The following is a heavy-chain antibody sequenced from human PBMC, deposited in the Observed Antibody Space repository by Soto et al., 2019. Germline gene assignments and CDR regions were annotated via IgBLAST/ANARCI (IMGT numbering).Heavy chain of an antibody. V-gene: IGHV1-69*13. D-gene: IGHD5-18*01. CDR3: ARVYSYGYSSFDS. CDR1: GGTFSSYA. Sequence: SVKVSCKASGGTFSSYAISWVRQAPGQGLEWMGGIIPIFDTANYAQKFQGRVTITADESTSTAYMELSSLRSEDTAVYYCARVYSYGYSSFDSSGQRILLTVST. J-gene: IGHJ5*01. CDR2: IIPIFDTA.